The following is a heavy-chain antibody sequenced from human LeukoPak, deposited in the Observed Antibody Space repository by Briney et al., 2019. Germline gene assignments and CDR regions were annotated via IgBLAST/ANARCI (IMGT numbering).Heavy chain of an antibody. V-gene: IGHV3-23*01. CDR1: GFTFSSYA. J-gene: IGHJ4*02. Sequence: PGGSLRLSCAASGFTFSSYARNWVRQAPGKGLEWVSISGSGGDTYYADSVKGRFTISRDNSKNTLYLQMNSLRAEDTAVYYCAKARGATYGTYYFDYWGQGTLVTVSS. D-gene: IGHD4/OR15-4a*01. CDR3: AKARGATYGTYYFDY. CDR2: ISGSGGDT.